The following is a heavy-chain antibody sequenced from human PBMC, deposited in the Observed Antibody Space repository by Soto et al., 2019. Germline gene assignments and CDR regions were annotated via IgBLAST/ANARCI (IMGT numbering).Heavy chain of an antibody. CDR3: ARGRTTLDFYYYYMDV. CDR1: GDSISDDY. J-gene: IGHJ6*03. V-gene: IGHV4-59*08. Sequence: QVQLQESGPGLVKPSETLSLTCTVSGDSISDDYWTWIRQPPGKALEWIGYVYYSGSTSYNPSFKSRVTIAVDTSKTQFSLKLNSVTAADTAVYYCARGRTTLDFYYYYMDVWGIGTTVTVSS. CDR2: VYYSGST.